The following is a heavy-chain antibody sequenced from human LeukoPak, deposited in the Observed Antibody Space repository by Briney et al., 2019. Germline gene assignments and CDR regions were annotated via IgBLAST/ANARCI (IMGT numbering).Heavy chain of an antibody. CDR2: IIPIFGTA. D-gene: IGHD6-6*01. CDR1: GGTFSSYA. J-gene: IGHJ4*02. V-gene: IGHV1-69*05. Sequence: SVKVSCKASGGTFSSYAISWVRQAPGQGLEWMGGIIPIFGTANYAQKFQGRVTITTDESTSTAYMELSSLRSEDTAVYYCVRAAIAARLLGYFDYWGQGTLVTVSS. CDR3: VRAAIAARLLGYFDY.